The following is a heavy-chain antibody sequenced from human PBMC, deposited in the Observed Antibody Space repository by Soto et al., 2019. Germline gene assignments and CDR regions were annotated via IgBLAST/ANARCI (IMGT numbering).Heavy chain of an antibody. J-gene: IGHJ4*02. CDR1: GFSFTTAGVA. Sequence: SGPTLVNPTQTLTLTCAFSGFSFTTAGVAVGWIRQTPGGALEWLTLIYYNDDRRFSPSLKTRLTITGDTSKNQVVLSLTNVDPGDTATYFCAHSDGGYEIIYFDFWGQGIPVTVSS. D-gene: IGHD5-12*01. CDR2: IYYNDDR. V-gene: IGHV2-5*01. CDR3: AHSDGGYEIIYFDF.